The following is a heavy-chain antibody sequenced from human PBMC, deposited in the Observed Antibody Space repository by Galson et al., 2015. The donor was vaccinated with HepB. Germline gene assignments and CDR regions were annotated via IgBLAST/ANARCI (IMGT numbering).Heavy chain of an antibody. J-gene: IGHJ5*02. CDR2: IYSGGST. Sequence: SLRLSCAASGFTVSSNYMSWVRQAPGKGLEWVSVIYSGGSTYYADSVKGRFTISRDNSKNTLYLQMNSLRAEDTAVYYCARDVRFDPTSGEPSGWGWFDPWGQRTLVTVSS. CDR3: ARDVRFDPTSGEPSGWGWFDP. D-gene: IGHD3-3*01. V-gene: IGHV3-66*01. CDR1: GFTVSSNY.